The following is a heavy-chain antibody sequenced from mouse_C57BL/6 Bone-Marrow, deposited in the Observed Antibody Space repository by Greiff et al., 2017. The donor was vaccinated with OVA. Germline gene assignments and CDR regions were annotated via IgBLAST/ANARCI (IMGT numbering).Heavy chain of an antibody. D-gene: IGHD2-4*01. V-gene: IGHV5-17*01. CDR3: ARQDYDLYAMDY. J-gene: IGHJ4*01. CDR2: ISSGSSTI. Sequence: EVKLVESGGGLVKPGGSLKLSCAASGFTFSDYGMHWVRQAPEKGLEWVAYISSGSSTIYYADKVKGRFTISRDNAKNTLFLQITSLRSEDTAMYYCARQDYDLYAMDYWGQGTSVTVSS. CDR1: GFTFSDYG.